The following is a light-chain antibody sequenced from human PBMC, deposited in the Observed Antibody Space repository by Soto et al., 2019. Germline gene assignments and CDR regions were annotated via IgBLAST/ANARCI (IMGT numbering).Light chain of an antibody. CDR2: KVS. J-gene: IGKJ1*01. V-gene: IGKV2-30*02. CDR3: MHGTHWPWT. CDR1: QSLVHPDGNIY. Sequence: DVVMTQSPLSLPVTLGQPASISCRSSQSLVHPDGNIYLSWFQQRPGQSPRRLIYKVSNRDSGVPDRISGSGAGTGFTLRISRVEAEDVGIYYCMHGTHWPWTFGQGTKVDIK.